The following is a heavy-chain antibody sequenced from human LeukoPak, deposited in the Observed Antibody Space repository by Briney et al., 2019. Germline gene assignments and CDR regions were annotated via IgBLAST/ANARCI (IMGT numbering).Heavy chain of an antibody. CDR2: IYYSGST. J-gene: IGHJ4*02. D-gene: IGHD3-10*01. CDR3: ARGSGSYYFDY. V-gene: IGHV4-30-4*08. CDR1: GGSISSGDYY. Sequence: SETLSLTCTVSGGSISSGDYYWSWIRQPPGKGLEWIGYIYYSGSTYYNPSLKSRVTISVDTSKNQFSLKLSSVTAADTAVYYCARGSGSYYFDYWAREPWSPSPQ.